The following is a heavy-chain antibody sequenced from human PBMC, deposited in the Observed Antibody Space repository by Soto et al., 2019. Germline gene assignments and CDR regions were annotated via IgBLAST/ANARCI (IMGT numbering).Heavy chain of an antibody. J-gene: IGHJ3*02. D-gene: IGHD6-19*01. V-gene: IGHV3-30-3*01. CDR1: GFTFSSYA. CDR2: ISYDGSNK. Sequence: GGSLRLFCAASGFTFSSYAMHWVRQAPGKGLEWVAVISYDGSNKYYADSVKGRFTISRDNAKNSLYLQMNSLRAEDTAVYYCARAQWLASSHAFDIWGQGTMVTVSS. CDR3: ARAQWLASSHAFDI.